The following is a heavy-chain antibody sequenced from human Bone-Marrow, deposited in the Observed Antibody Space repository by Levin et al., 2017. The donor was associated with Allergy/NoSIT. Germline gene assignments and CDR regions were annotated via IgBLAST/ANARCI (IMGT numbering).Heavy chain of an antibody. J-gene: IGHJ4*02. V-gene: IGHV3-48*03. Sequence: GGSLRLSCLGSSEMFRNYEMTWVRLPPGKGLEWISYMGARGSVSYADSVKGRFTVSRDYDKNTLYLHMTRLRVADTALYSCAELYCRSGTCFFHYWGRGSQVTVSS. D-gene: IGHD1-14*01. CDR1: SEMFRNYE. CDR2: MGARGSV. CDR3: AELYCRSGTCFFHY.